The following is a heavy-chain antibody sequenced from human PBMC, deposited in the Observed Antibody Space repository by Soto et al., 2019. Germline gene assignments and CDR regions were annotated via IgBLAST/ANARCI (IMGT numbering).Heavy chain of an antibody. Sequence: QMQLVQSGPEVKKPGTSVKVSCKASGFTFTSSAMQRVRQARGQRLEWIGWIVVGSGNTNYAQKFQERVTITRDMSTSTAYMELSSLRSEDTAVYYCAAVWGVAGTFHRDNGEEVQDYWGQGTLVTVSS. V-gene: IGHV1-58*02. CDR1: GFTFTSSA. CDR2: IVVGSGNT. CDR3: AAVWGVAGTFHRDNGEEVQDY. D-gene: IGHD6-19*01. J-gene: IGHJ4*02.